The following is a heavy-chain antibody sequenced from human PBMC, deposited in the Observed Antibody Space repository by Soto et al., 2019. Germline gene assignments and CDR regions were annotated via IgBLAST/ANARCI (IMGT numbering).Heavy chain of an antibody. V-gene: IGHV6-1*01. Sequence: SQTLSLTCAITGDSVSSNSAGWSWVRQSPSRGLEWLGRTYYRSKWYYEYAVSVRGRITINPDTSKNQYSLQLNSVTPEDTAVYYCARDYGSGSYYDNWFDPWGQGTLVTVSS. D-gene: IGHD3-10*01. CDR3: ARDYGSGSYYDNWFDP. CDR2: TYYRSKWYY. J-gene: IGHJ5*02. CDR1: GDSVSSNSAG.